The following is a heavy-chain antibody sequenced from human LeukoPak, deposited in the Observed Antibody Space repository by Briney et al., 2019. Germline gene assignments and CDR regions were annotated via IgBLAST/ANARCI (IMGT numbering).Heavy chain of an antibody. Sequence: GGSLRLSCAASGFSVSTNYMNWDRQAPGKGLGWVSILYSGSSTYYADSVEGRFIVSRDSSKNTLSLQMNDLRAEDTAVYYCARVGDHFHWYLDLWGRGTLVTVSS. J-gene: IGHJ2*01. CDR3: ARVGDHFHWYLDL. V-gene: IGHV3-53*01. CDR2: LYSGSST. CDR1: GFSVSTNY. D-gene: IGHD3-3*02.